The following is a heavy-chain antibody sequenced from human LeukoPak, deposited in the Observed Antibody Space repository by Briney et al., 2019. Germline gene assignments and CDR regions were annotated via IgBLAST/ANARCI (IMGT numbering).Heavy chain of an antibody. CDR1: GGTITNTNY. D-gene: IGHD2-15*01. CDR2: VNLQGST. J-gene: IGHJ5*02. Sequence: PSETLSLTCGVSGGTITNTNYWTWLRQPPGKGLEWIGEVNLQGSTNYNPSLMGRVAISVDTSENHISLQLTSVTAADTAVYYCGRDLGSGSGSGGNHHWGQGTLVTVSS. V-gene: IGHV4-4*02. CDR3: GRDLGSGSGSGGNHH.